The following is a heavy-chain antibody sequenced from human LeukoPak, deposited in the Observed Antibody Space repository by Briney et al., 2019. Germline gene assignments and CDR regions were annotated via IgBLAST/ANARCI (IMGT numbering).Heavy chain of an antibody. CDR2: INHSGST. D-gene: IGHD5-18*01. J-gene: IGHJ5*02. CDR1: GGSFSGYY. CDR3: ATPDSHNWSDP. V-gene: IGHV4-34*01. Sequence: SETLSLTCAVYGGSFSGYYWSWIRQPPGKGLEWIGEINHSGSTNYNPSLKSRVSISVDTSKNQFSLKLSSVTAADTAVYYCATPDSHNWSDPWGQGTLVTVSS.